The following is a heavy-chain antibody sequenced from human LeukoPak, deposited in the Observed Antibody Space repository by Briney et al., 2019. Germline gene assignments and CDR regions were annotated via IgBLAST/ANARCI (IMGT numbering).Heavy chain of an antibody. D-gene: IGHD2-2*02. V-gene: IGHV4-39*07. CDR3: ARHCSGISCYSD. CDR1: GGSISSSSYY. Sequence: SETLSLTCTVSGGSISSSSYYWGWIRQPPGKGLEWIGSIYYSGTTYYNPSLKSRVTISVDSSKNQFSLKLSSVTAADTAVYYCARHCSGISCYSDWGLGTLATVSS. CDR2: IYYSGTT. J-gene: IGHJ4*02.